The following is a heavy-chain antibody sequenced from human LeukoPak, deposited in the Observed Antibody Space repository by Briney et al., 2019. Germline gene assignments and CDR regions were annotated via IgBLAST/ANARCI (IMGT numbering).Heavy chain of an antibody. CDR3: ARGCDGSGHYYFPRTT. J-gene: IGHJ4*02. Sequence: TPSETLSLTCTVSGGSISRYYWSWIRQPPGKGLEWIGYIYYTGNTNYNPSLKSRVTISVDTSENQFSLKLNSVTAADSAVYYCARGCDGSGHYYFPRTTWGQGTLVTVSS. D-gene: IGHD3-22*01. CDR1: GGSISRYY. CDR2: IYYTGNT. V-gene: IGHV4-59*01.